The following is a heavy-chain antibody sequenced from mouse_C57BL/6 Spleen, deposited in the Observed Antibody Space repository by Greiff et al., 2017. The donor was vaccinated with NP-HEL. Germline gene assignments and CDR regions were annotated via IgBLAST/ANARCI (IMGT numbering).Heavy chain of an antibody. Sequence: EVQLQESGGDLVKPGGSLKLSCAASGFTFSSYGMSWVRQTPDKRLEWVATISSGGSYTYYPDSVKGRFTISRDNAKNTLYLQMSSLKSEDTAMYYCARQELLPYAMDYWGQGTSVTVSS. CDR3: ARQELLPYAMDY. CDR1: GFTFSSYG. D-gene: IGHD2-1*01. CDR2: ISSGGSYT. J-gene: IGHJ4*01. V-gene: IGHV5-6*01.